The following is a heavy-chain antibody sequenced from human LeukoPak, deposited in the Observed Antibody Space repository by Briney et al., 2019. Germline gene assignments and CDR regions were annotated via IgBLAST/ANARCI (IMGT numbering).Heavy chain of an antibody. J-gene: IGHJ1*01. CDR2: ISYDGSNK. D-gene: IGHD2-21*02. CDR3: ARNQAYCGGGCRQGYFQH. V-gene: IGHV3-30*04. Sequence: GGSLRLSCAASGFTFSSYAMHWVRQAPGKGLEWVAVISYDGSNKYYADSVKGRFTISRDNAKNSLYLQMNSLRAEDTAVYYCARNQAYCGGGCRQGYFQHWGQGTLVTVSS. CDR1: GFTFSSYA.